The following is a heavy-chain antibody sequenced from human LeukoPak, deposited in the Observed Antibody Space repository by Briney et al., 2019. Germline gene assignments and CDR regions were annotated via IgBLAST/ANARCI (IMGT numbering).Heavy chain of an antibody. CDR1: GGTFSSYA. CDR3: ARAIVGAGYFDY. CDR2: ISAYNGNT. V-gene: IGHV1-18*01. Sequence: ASVKVSCKASGGTFSSYAISWVRQAPGQGLEWMGWISAYNGNTNYAQKLQGRVTMTTDTSTSTAYMELGSLRSDDTAVYYCARAIVGAGYFDYWGQGTLVTVSS. D-gene: IGHD1-26*01. J-gene: IGHJ4*02.